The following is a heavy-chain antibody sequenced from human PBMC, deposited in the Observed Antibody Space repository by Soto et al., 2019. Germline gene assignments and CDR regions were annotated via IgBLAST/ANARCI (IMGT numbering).Heavy chain of an antibody. D-gene: IGHD3-3*01. CDR1: GFTFSSYG. CDR2: ISYDGSNK. Sequence: QVQLVESGGGVVQPGRSLRLSCAASGFTFSSYGMHWVRQAPGKGLEWVAVISYDGSNKYYADSVKGRFTISRDNSKNTLYLQMNSLRAEDTAVYYCAKAYDFCSGLVDYWGQGTLVTVSS. J-gene: IGHJ4*02. V-gene: IGHV3-30*18. CDR3: AKAYDFCSGLVDY.